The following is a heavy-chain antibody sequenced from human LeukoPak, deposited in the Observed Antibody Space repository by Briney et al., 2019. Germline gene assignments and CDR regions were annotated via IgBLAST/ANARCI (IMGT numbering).Heavy chain of an antibody. V-gene: IGHV3-30*02. CDR3: AKDGIARSIFDY. D-gene: IGHD1-1*01. CDR2: IRNDGSDK. CDR1: GFTFTTYG. Sequence: GGSLRLSRAASGFTFTTYGLHWVRQAPGKGLEWVAFIRNDGSDKYYADSVKGRFTISRDNSKNTLYLQMNSLRAEDTALYYCAKDGIARSIFDYWGQGNLVTVSS. J-gene: IGHJ4*02.